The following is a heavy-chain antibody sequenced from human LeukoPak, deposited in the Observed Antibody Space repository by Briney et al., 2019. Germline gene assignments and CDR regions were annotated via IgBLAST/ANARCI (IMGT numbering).Heavy chain of an antibody. CDR2: INHSGST. CDR3: ARLTPGGWWFDP. V-gene: IGHV4-34*01. CDR1: GGSFSGYY. J-gene: IGHJ5*02. Sequence: SETLSLTCAVYGGSFSGYYWSWIRQPPGKGLEWIGEINHSGSTNYNPSLKSRVTISVDTSKNQFSLKLSSVTAADTAVYYCARLTPGGWWFDPWGQGTLVTVSS. D-gene: IGHD1-1*01.